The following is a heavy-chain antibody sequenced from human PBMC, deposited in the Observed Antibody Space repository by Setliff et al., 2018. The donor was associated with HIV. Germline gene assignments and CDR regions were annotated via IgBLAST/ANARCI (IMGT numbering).Heavy chain of an antibody. CDR2: ISGSGGRT. Sequence: LRLSCAASGFTFSSFAMSWARQAPGKGLEWVSTISGSGGRTYNADSAKGRFTISRDNSKNTLYLQMNSLRAEDTAVYYCAKDRSGYGDSVPFDSWGQGTLVTVSS. V-gene: IGHV3-23*01. CDR3: AKDRSGYGDSVPFDS. J-gene: IGHJ4*02. CDR1: GFTFSSFA. D-gene: IGHD4-17*01.